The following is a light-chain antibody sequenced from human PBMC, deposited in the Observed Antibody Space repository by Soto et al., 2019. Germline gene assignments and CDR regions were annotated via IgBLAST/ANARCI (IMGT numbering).Light chain of an antibody. Sequence: DVVMTQSPLSLPVTLGQPASISCRASRSLIYTDGNTYLNWFHQRPGQSPRRLFAQVSNRDSGVRDRFSGSGSGTEFTLKIRSVEAEDVALYYCMQGTHCPYTFGQGTKLEIK. J-gene: IGKJ2*01. V-gene: IGKV2-30*01. CDR3: MQGTHCPYT. CDR1: RSLIYTDGNTY. CDR2: QVS.